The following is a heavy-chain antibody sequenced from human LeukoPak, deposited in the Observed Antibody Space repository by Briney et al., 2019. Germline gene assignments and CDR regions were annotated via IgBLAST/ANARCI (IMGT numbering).Heavy chain of an antibody. CDR3: ARGGSSGWYYFDY. CDR2: ISSSSSTI. D-gene: IGHD6-19*01. CDR1: GFTFSSYS. J-gene: IGHJ4*02. Sequence: GGSLRLSCAASGFTFSSYSMNWVRQASGKGLEWVSYISSSSSTIYYADSVKGRFTISRDNAKNSLYLQMNSLRAEDTAVYYCARGGSSGWYYFDYWGQGTLVTVSS. V-gene: IGHV3-48*04.